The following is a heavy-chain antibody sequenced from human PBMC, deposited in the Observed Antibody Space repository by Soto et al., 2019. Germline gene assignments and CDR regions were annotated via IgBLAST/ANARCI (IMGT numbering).Heavy chain of an antibody. Sequence: SETLSLTCTVSGGSISSYYWSWIRQPPGKGLEWIGYIYYSGSTNYNPSLKSRVTISVDTSKNQFSLKLGSVTAADTAVYYCARQGKVAGTFREFDPWGQGTLVTVSS. CDR2: IYYSGST. CDR3: ARQGKVAGTFREFDP. V-gene: IGHV4-59*08. D-gene: IGHD6-19*01. J-gene: IGHJ5*02. CDR1: GGSISSYY.